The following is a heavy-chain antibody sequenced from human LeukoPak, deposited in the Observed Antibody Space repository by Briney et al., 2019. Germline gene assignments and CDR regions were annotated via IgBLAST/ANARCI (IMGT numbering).Heavy chain of an antibody. CDR2: IYYGGST. CDR1: GGSISSYY. D-gene: IGHD2-15*01. CDR3: ARHGPDCSGGSCYSLIDY. Sequence: PSETLSLTCTVSGGSISSYYWSWIRQPPGKGLEWIGYIYYGGSTNYNPSLKSRVTISVDTSKNQFSLKLSPVTAADTAVYYCARHGPDCSGGSCYSLIDYWGQGTLVTVSS. V-gene: IGHV4-59*08. J-gene: IGHJ4*02.